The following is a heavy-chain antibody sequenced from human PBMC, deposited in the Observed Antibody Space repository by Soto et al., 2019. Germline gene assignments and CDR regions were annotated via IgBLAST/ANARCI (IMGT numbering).Heavy chain of an antibody. D-gene: IGHD4-17*01. CDR3: ARAPTTVTTAYYFDY. Sequence: SLRLSCAASGFTFSNYAMHWVRQAPGKGLEWVAVISYDGSNKYYADSVKGRFTISRDNSKNTLYLQMNSLRAEDTAVYYCARAPTTVTTAYYFDYWGQGTLVTVSS. CDR2: ISYDGSNK. V-gene: IGHV3-30-3*01. J-gene: IGHJ4*02. CDR1: GFTFSNYA.